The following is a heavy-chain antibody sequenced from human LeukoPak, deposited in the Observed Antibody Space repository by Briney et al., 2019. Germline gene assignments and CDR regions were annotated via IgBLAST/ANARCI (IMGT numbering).Heavy chain of an antibody. CDR1: AGTFSSYA. CDR2: IIPIFGTA. CDR3: ARDSRPPIAAADNEYYYYGMDV. Sequence: ASVKVSCKASAGTFSSYAISWVRQAPGQGLEWMGGIIPIFGTANYAQKSQGRVTITADESTSTAYMELSSLRSEDTAVYYCARDSRPPIAAADNEYYYYGMDVWGQGTTVTVSS. J-gene: IGHJ6*02. V-gene: IGHV1-69*13. D-gene: IGHD6-13*01.